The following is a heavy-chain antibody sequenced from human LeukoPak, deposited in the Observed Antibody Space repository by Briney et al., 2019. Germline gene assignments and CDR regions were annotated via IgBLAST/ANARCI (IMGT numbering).Heavy chain of an antibody. V-gene: IGHV4-4*09. D-gene: IGHD2-2*01. CDR3: ARATQRYWSGTTCFPYWFDT. J-gene: IGHJ5*02. Sequence: PSGTLSLTCTVSGGSMTHYFWNWIRQPPGKGLEWIGYTHTSGSPDYSRPLKSRVTISLDTSKNQFSLMLSSVTAADTAVYFCARATQRYWSGTTCFPYWFDTWGQGTLATVSS. CDR1: GGSMTHYF. CDR2: THTSGSP.